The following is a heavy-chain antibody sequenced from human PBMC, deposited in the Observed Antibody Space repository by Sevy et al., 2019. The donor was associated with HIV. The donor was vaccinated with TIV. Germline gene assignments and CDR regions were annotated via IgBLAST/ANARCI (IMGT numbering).Heavy chain of an antibody. J-gene: IGHJ4*02. Sequence: ASVKVYCKASGYTFTGQYMHWVRQAPGQGLEWMGWINPNSGDTKYEQEFQGRVTMTRDTSISTAYMELSGLKSDDTAIYYCARDLRLRGYSYGSLDYWGQGTLVTVSS. V-gene: IGHV1-2*02. CDR1: GYTFTGQY. D-gene: IGHD5-18*01. CDR3: ARDLRLRGYSYGSLDY. CDR2: INPNSGDT.